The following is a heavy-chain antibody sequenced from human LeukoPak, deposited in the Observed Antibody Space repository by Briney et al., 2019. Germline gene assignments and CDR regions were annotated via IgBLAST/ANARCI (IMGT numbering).Heavy chain of an antibody. CDR2: IYHSGST. CDR3: ASRDSSGYW. V-gene: IGHV4-38-2*02. J-gene: IGHJ4*02. Sequence: SETLSLTCTVSGYSISSGYYWGWIRQPPGKGLEWIGSIYHSGSTYYNPSLKSRVTIPVDTSKNQFSLKLSSVTAADTAVYYCASRDSSGYWWGQGTLVTVSS. CDR1: GYSISSGYY. D-gene: IGHD3-22*01.